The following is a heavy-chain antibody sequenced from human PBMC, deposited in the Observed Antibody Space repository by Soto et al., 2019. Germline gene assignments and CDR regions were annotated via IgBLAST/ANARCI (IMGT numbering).Heavy chain of an antibody. Sequence: ASVKVSCKASGYTFTSYGFSWVLQAPGQGLEWMGWISAYNGDTNYPQKFQARVTMTTDTSTSTAYLDLRSLRSDDTAVYYCARSSGTYPPSRYYYGLDVWGQGTTVTVS. CDR2: ISAYNGDT. CDR3: ARSSGTYPPSRYYYGLDV. J-gene: IGHJ6*02. V-gene: IGHV1-18*01. D-gene: IGHD1-26*01. CDR1: GYTFTSYG.